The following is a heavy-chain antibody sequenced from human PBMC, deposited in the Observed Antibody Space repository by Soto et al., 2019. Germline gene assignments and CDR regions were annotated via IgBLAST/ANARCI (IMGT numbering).Heavy chain of an antibody. CDR2: ISGSGGST. CDR3: EKVARDGYNSGYYFDY. Sequence: EVQLLESGGGLVQPGGSLRLSCAASGFTFSSYAMSWVRQAPGKGLEWVSAISGSGGSTYYADSVKGRFTISRDNSKNTLYLQMNSLRAEDTAVYYCEKVARDGYNSGYYFDYWGQGTLVTVSS. D-gene: IGHD5-12*01. J-gene: IGHJ4*02. V-gene: IGHV3-23*01. CDR1: GFTFSSYA.